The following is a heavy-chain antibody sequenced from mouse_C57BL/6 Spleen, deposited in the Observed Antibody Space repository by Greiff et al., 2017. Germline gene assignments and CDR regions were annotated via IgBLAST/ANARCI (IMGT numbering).Heavy chain of an antibody. CDR3: AREKARNYFDY. Sequence: EVQLQQSGPELVKPGASVKMSCKASGYTFTDYNMHWVKQSHGKSLEWIGYINPNNGGTSYNQKFKGKATLTVNKSSSTAYMELRSLTAEDSAVYYCAREKARNYFDYWGQGTTLTVSS. J-gene: IGHJ2*01. D-gene: IGHD3-2*02. CDR1: GYTFTDYN. V-gene: IGHV1-22*01. CDR2: INPNNGGT.